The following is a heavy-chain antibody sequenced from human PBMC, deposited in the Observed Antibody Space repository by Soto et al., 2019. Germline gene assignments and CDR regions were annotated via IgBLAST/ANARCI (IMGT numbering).Heavy chain of an antibody. CDR3: GRQPGHCGSTTCFGYYSVDV. J-gene: IGHJ6*02. CDR2: IYYSGNT. Sequence: SETLSLTCIVSGGSLSSYYWSWIRQPPGKGLEWIGYIYYSGNTHYNPSLKSRVTISVDASKNQLSLRLSSVTAADTAVYYCGRQPGHCGSTTCFGYYSVDVWGQGTTVTVS. V-gene: IGHV4-59*08. CDR1: GGSLSSYY. D-gene: IGHD2-2*01.